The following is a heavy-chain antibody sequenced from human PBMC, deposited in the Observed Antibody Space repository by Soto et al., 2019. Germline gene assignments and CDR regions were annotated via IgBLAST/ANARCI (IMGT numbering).Heavy chain of an antibody. CDR2: IYYSGST. CDR3: ARDRMDDDSSGYSAFDI. Sequence: SETLSLTCTVSGGSISSYYWSRIRQPPGKGLEWIGYIYYSGSTNYNPSLKSRVTISVDTSKNQFSLKLSSVTAADTAVYYCARDRMDDDSSGYSAFDIWGQGTMVTVSS. J-gene: IGHJ3*02. D-gene: IGHD3-22*01. V-gene: IGHV4-59*01. CDR1: GGSISSYY.